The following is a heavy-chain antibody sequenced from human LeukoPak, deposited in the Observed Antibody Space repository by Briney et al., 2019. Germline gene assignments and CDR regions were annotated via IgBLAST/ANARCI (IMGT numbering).Heavy chain of an antibody. D-gene: IGHD3-3*01. CDR3: ARVASGYDVFDI. CDR1: GGSVSSGSYY. J-gene: IGHJ3*02. V-gene: IGHV4-61*01. Sequence: SETLSLTCTVSGGSVSSGSYYWSWIRQPPGKGLEWIGYIYYSGSTNYNPSLKSRVTISVDTSKNQFSLKLSSVTAADTAAFYCARVASGYDVFDIWGQGTMVTVSS. CDR2: IYYSGST.